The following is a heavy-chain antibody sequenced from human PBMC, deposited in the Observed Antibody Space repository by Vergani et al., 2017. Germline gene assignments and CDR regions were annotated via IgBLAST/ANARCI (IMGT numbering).Heavy chain of an antibody. Sequence: QVQLVESGGGVVQPGRSLRLSCAASGFTFSSYSMHWVRQAPGKGLEWVAVISYDGSNKYYADSMKGRFTISRDNSKNTLYLQMNSLRAEDTAVYYCARGRRMATILFSGDVWGQGTTVTVSS. D-gene: IGHD5-24*01. J-gene: IGHJ6*02. V-gene: IGHV3-30-3*01. CDR1: GFTFSSYS. CDR3: ARGRRMATILFSGDV. CDR2: ISYDGSNK.